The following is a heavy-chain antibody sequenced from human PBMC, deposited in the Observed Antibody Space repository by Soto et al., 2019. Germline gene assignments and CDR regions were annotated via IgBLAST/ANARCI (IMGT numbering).Heavy chain of an antibody. CDR2: INPSGGST. V-gene: IGHV1-46*01. J-gene: IGHJ4*02. Sequence: ASVKFSCKASGYTFTSYYMRWVRQAPGQGLEWMGIINPSGGSTSYAQKFQGRVTMTRDTSTSTVYMELSSLRSEDTAVYYCARDQGANSVPSDYWGQGTLVTVS. CDR1: GYTFTSYY. CDR3: ARDQGANSVPSDY. D-gene: IGHD1-26*01.